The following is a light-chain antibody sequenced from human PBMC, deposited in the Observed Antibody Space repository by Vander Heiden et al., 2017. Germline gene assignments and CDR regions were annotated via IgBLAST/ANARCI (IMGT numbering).Light chain of an antibody. J-gene: IGKJ5*01. CDR1: QSISSY. CDR3: QQSDSTLIT. Sequence: DIQMTQSPSSLSASVGDRVTITCRASQSISSYLNWYQQKPGKAPKLLIYAASSLQRGVPSRFSGSGSGTDFTLTISSLQPEDFATYYCQQSDSTLITFGQGTRLEIK. CDR2: AAS. V-gene: IGKV1-39*01.